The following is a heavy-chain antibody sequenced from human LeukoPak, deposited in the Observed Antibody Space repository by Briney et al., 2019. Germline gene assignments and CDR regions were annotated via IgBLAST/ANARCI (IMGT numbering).Heavy chain of an antibody. D-gene: IGHD1-1*01. CDR1: GFTFSRYW. Sequence: PGGSLRLSCAASGFTFSRYWMSWVRQAPGKGLEWVANIKQDGSVKYYVDSVKGRFTISRDNAENSVYLQMNSLRAEDTAVYYCASNPKGGETTRDYWGQGTLVTVSS. CDR3: ASNPKGGETTRDY. V-gene: IGHV3-7*05. CDR2: IKQDGSVK. J-gene: IGHJ4*02.